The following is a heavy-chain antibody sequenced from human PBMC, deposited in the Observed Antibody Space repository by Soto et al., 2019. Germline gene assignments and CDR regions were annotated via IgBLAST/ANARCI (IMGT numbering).Heavy chain of an antibody. Sequence: GESLKISCKGSGYTFTNYWIGWVRQMPGKGLEWMGIIYPGDSDTKYNPSFQGQVTISADKSITTTYLRWTSLKASDTAIYYCAASIFYYGMDVWGQGTTVTAP. CDR2: IYPGDSDT. V-gene: IGHV5-51*01. J-gene: IGHJ6*02. CDR3: AASIFYYGMDV. CDR1: GYTFTNYW.